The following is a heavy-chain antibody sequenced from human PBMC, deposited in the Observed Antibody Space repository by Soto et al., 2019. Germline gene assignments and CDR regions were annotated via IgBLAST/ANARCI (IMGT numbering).Heavy chain of an antibody. V-gene: IGHV1-18*01. Sequence: QVHLVQSGVEVKTPGASVKVSCQASGYTFFTYDISWVRQAPGQGLEWMGWISTYSGDTNYAQKFQGRVTMTTDTSTTTAYLALRSLRSDDTDVYYCARHHGPTTSENWFDPWGQGTLVPVSS. J-gene: IGHJ5*02. CDR2: ISTYSGDT. CDR3: ARHHGPTTSENWFDP. CDR1: GYTFFTYD. D-gene: IGHD5-12*01.